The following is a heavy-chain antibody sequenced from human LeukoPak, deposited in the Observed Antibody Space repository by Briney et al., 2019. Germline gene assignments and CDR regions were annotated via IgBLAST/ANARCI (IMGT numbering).Heavy chain of an antibody. CDR1: GFTFNTYA. J-gene: IGHJ6*03. Sequence: GGSLRLSCAASGFTFNTYAMTWVRQAPGKGLEWVSGISSNGDSTYYADSVKGRFTISRDNSKNTLYLQMNSLRAEDTAAYYCANRGHSSGYYAYYYYMDVWGKGTTVTVSS. CDR2: ISSNGDST. CDR3: ANRGHSSGYYAYYYYMDV. D-gene: IGHD3-22*01. V-gene: IGHV3-23*01.